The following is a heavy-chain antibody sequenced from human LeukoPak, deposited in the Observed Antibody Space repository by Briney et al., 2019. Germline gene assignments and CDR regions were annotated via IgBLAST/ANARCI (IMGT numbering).Heavy chain of an antibody. J-gene: IGHJ3*02. Sequence: PGRSLRLSCAASGFTFDDYAMHWVRQAPGKGLELVSGITWNSDTIDDADSVKGRVTSSIDKAKNSLYLQMNSLRTEDTALYYGAKDTTYYYGSSGYDGFDIWGQGTMVTVSS. V-gene: IGHV3-9*01. CDR1: GFTFDDYA. CDR2: ITWNSDTI. D-gene: IGHD3-22*01. CDR3: AKDTTYYYGSSGYDGFDI.